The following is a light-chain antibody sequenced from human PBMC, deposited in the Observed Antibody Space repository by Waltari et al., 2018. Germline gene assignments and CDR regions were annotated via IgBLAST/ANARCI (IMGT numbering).Light chain of an antibody. CDR3: QSYDGINWM. V-gene: IGLV6-57*03. Sequence: NFMLTQPHSVSESPGKTVTISCTRSSGSIASNYVQWFQQRPGSAPTTVIYEDYQRPSGVPDRFSGSIDSSSNSASLTISGLKTEDEADYYCQSYDGINWMCGGGTKLTVL. CDR1: SGSIASNY. CDR2: EDY. J-gene: IGLJ3*02.